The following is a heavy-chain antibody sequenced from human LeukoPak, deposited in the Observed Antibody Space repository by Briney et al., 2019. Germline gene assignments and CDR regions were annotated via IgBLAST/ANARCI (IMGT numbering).Heavy chain of an antibody. CDR1: GYTFTGHY. CDR2: ISAYNGNT. V-gene: IGHV1-18*04. Sequence: ASVKVSCKASGYTFTGHYMHWVRQAPGQGLEWMGWISAYNGNTNYAQKLQGRVTMTTDTSTSTAYMELRSLRSDDTAVYYCAREGRYDFWSGSSYYFDYWGQGTLVTVSS. CDR3: AREGRYDFWSGSSYYFDY. J-gene: IGHJ4*02. D-gene: IGHD3-3*01.